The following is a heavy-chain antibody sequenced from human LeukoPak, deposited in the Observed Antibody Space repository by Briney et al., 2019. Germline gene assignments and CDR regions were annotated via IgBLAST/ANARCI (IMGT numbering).Heavy chain of an antibody. J-gene: IGHJ4*02. CDR3: ARDPWAFGQWLVYFDY. D-gene: IGHD6-19*01. CDR1: GDSISSSSYY. V-gene: IGHV4-39*07. CDR2: IYYSGST. Sequence: SETPSLTCTVSGDSISSSSYYWGWIRQPPGKGLEWIGNIYYSGSTYYNPSLKSRVTISVDTSKNQFSLKLSSVTAADTAVYYCARDPWAFGQWLVYFDYWGQGTLVTVSS.